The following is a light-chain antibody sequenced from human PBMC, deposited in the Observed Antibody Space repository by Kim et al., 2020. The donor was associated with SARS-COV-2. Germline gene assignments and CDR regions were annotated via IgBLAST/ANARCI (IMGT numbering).Light chain of an antibody. CDR3: QAWDSTTVV. CDR1: KLGDKY. Sequence: SYELTQPPSVSVSPGQTARITCSGDKLGDKYACWYQQKPGQSPVLVMYQDTKRPSGIPEQLSGSNSGNTATLTISGTQAMDEADYYCQAWDSTTVVFGGG. V-gene: IGLV3-1*01. J-gene: IGLJ2*01. CDR2: QDT.